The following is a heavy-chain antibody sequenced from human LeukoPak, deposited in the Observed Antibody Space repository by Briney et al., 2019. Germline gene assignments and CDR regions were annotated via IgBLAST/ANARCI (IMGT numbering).Heavy chain of an antibody. CDR1: GGSFSGYF. CDR3: ASGPGTSVIRGVSPKY. CDR2: IIHRGVT. J-gene: IGHJ4*02. Sequence: SETLSLTCAVYGGSFSGYFCWIRQSPGKGLEWIGEIIHRGVTNYRPSLGGRVSIFTDRSLNQFSLRLTSVTAADTGTYYCASGPGTSVIRGVSPKYWGQGTPVTVSS. D-gene: IGHD3-10*01. V-gene: IGHV4-34*12.